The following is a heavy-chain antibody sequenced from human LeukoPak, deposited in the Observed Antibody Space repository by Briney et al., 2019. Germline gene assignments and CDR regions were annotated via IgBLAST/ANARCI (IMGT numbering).Heavy chain of an antibody. CDR1: GGSFSGYY. CDR2: INHSGST. J-gene: IGHJ6*03. V-gene: IGHV4-34*01. CDR3: ARVVLRFLEWSSNYYYYYMDV. D-gene: IGHD3-3*01. Sequence: SETLSLTCAVYGGSFSGYYWSWIRQPPGKGLEWIGEINHSGSTNYNPSLKSRVTISVDTSKNQFSQKLSSVTAADTAVYYCARVVLRFLEWSSNYYYYYMDVWGKGTTVTVSS.